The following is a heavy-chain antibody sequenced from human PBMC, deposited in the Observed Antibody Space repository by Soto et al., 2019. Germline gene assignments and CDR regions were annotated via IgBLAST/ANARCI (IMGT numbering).Heavy chain of an antibody. V-gene: IGHV5-10-1*01. D-gene: IGHD2-2*01. CDR3: ARGGTTLPLDV. J-gene: IGHJ6*02. Sequence: LKISCEASGYSFTNYWINWVRQMPGKGLEWMGRIDPTDSHPNYSPSFQGHVTVSVDRSISTAYLQWSSLKASDSAVYYCARGGTTLPLDVWGQGTTVTVSS. CDR2: IDPTDSHP. CDR1: GYSFTNYW.